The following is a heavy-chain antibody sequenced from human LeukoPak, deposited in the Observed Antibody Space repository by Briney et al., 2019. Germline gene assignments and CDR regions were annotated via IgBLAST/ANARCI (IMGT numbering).Heavy chain of an antibody. CDR3: AKELNWKRSYYYYMDV. V-gene: IGHV3-30*04. J-gene: IGHJ6*03. CDR1: GFTFGSYA. D-gene: IGHD1-1*01. CDR2: ISYDGSNK. Sequence: GGSLRLSCAASGFTFGSYAMHWVRQAPGKGLEWVAVISYDGSNKYYADSVKGRFTISRDNSKNTLYLQMNSLRAEDTAVYYCAKELNWKRSYYYYMDVWGKGTTVTVSS.